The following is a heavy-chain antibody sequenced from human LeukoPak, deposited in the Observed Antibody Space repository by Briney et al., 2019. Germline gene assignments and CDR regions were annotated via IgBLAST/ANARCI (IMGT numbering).Heavy chain of an antibody. CDR1: GFAFRSNW. CDR2: VQPDGSAK. V-gene: IGHV3-7*01. Sequence: GGSLRLSCAASGFAFRSNWMNWVRQAPGKGLEWVAHVQPDGSAKIYADSVKGRFTISRDNAKDSVYLQMNSLRVEDTAVYYCARDFFGWSSLGHWGQGTLVTVSS. D-gene: IGHD6-19*01. J-gene: IGHJ1*01. CDR3: ARDFFGWSSLGH.